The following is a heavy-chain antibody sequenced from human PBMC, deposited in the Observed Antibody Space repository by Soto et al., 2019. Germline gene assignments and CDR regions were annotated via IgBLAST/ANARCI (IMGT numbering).Heavy chain of an antibody. CDR3: ARGSYYDFCSGPVAFDI. Sequence: GGSLRLSCAAYGFTFSSYWMHWVRQAPGKGLVWVSRINSDGSSTSYADSVKGRFTISRDNAKNTLYLQMNSLRAEDTAVYYCARGSYYDFCSGPVAFDIWGKGKMVTVPS. D-gene: IGHD3-3*01. J-gene: IGHJ3*02. CDR2: INSDGSST. V-gene: IGHV3-74*01. CDR1: GFTFSSYW.